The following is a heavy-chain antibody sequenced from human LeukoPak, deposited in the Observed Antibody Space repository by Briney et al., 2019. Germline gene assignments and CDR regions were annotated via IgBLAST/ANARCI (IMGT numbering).Heavy chain of an antibody. J-gene: IGHJ5*02. CDR1: GGSISSHY. CDR2: IYYSGST. Sequence: SETLSLTCTVSGGSISSHYWSWIRQPPGKGLEWIGYIYYSGSTNYNPSLKSRVTIPVDTSKNQFSLKLSSVTSADTAVYYCARMGGYCSSTSCYEFSWFDPWGQGTLVTVSS. D-gene: IGHD2-2*01. V-gene: IGHV4-59*11. CDR3: ARMGGYCSSTSCYEFSWFDP.